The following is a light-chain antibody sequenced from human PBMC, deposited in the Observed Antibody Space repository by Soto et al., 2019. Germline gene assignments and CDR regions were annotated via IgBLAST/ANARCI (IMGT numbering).Light chain of an antibody. V-gene: IGLV2-18*02. CDR1: SSR. CDR2: EVS. J-gene: IGLJ1*01. CDR3: SSYTSTNPYI. Sequence: QSALTQPPSVSGSPGQSVTISCTGTSSRVSWYQQPPGTAPKLLIYEVSNRPSGVPDRFSGSKSGNTASLTISGLQAEDEADYYCSSYTSTNPYIFGTGTKVT.